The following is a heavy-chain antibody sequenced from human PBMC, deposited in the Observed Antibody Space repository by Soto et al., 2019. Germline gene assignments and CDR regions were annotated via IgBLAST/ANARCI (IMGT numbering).Heavy chain of an antibody. Sequence: QVQLQESGPGLVKPSETLSLTCTVSGGSISSYYWSWIRQPPGKGLEWIAYIYYTGSTNYNPSLTSRATLSADTSKNQFSLKLISVTAADTAMYYCARVDSSGSYFDYWGQGTLVTVSS. CDR2: IYYTGST. J-gene: IGHJ4*02. CDR3: ARVDSSGSYFDY. V-gene: IGHV4-59*01. CDR1: GGSISSYY. D-gene: IGHD3-22*01.